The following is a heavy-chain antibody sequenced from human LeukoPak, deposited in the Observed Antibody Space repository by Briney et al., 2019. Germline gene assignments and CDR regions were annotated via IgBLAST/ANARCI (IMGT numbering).Heavy chain of an antibody. V-gene: IGHV4-34*01. CDR2: INHSGST. D-gene: IGHD3-10*01. Sequence: PSETLSLTCAVYGGSFSGYYWSWIRQPPGKGLEWIGEINHSGSTNYNPSLKSRVTISVDTSKNQFSLKLSSVTAADTAVYYCAGGVYYGSGSYPYYYYYGMDVWGQGTTVTASS. CDR3: AGGVYYGSGSYPYYYYYGMDV. J-gene: IGHJ6*02. CDR1: GGSFSGYY.